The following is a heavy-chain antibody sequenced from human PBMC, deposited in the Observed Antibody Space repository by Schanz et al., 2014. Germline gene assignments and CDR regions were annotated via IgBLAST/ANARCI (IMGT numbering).Heavy chain of an antibody. D-gene: IGHD3-10*01. V-gene: IGHV3-23*01. CDR1: GFTFTNYA. CDR2: ISDSGDTA. J-gene: IGHJ3*02. Sequence: DVQLLESGGGLVQPGGSLRLSCAASGFTFTNYAMSWVRQAPGKGLEWVSLISDSGDTAYYADSVKGRFTISRDNSKNTLYLQMKSLRAEDTAVYYCAKGRFGELSAFDIWGQGTMVTVSS. CDR3: AKGRFGELSAFDI.